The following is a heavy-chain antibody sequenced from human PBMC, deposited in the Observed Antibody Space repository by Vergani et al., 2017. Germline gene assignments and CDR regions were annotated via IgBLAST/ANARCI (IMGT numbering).Heavy chain of an antibody. Sequence: QVRLQESGPGLVKPSETLSLTCSVSGGSMSGYYWRWIRQPPGKGLEWIGNIYHSGGAYYNPSLKGRVTISVDTSKNQFSLEVTSVTAADTAIYFCARTESFILRYCHWALWGQGTLVTVSS. D-gene: IGHD3-9*01. V-gene: IGHV4-4*08. CDR3: ARTESFILRYCHWAL. J-gene: IGHJ4*02. CDR2: IYHSGGA. CDR1: GGSMSGYY.